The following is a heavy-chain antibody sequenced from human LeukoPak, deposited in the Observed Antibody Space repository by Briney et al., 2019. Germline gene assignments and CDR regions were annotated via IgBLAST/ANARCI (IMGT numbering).Heavy chain of an antibody. Sequence: ASVKVSCKASGYTFTGYYMHWVRQAPGQGLEWMGWINPNSGGTNYAQKFQGWVTMTRDTSISTAYMDLSRLRSDDTAVYYRARDLFYERVGATAYYYYGMDVWGQGTTVTVSS. CDR3: ARDLFYERVGATAYYYYGMDV. CDR1: GYTFTGYY. D-gene: IGHD1-26*01. CDR2: INPNSGGT. V-gene: IGHV1-2*04. J-gene: IGHJ6*02.